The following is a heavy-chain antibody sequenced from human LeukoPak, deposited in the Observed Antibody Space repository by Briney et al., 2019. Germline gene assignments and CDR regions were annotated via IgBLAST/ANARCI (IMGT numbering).Heavy chain of an antibody. CDR3: AKAKDTEADRGFDY. J-gene: IGHJ4*02. CDR2: ISWNSGSI. D-gene: IGHD4-17*01. V-gene: IGHV3-9*01. CDR1: GFTFDDYA. Sequence: GRSLRLSCAASGFTFDDYAMHWVRQAPGKGLEWVSGISWNSGSIGYADSVKGRFTISRDNAKNSLYLQMNSLRAEDTALYYCAKAKDTEADRGFDYWGQGTLVTVSP.